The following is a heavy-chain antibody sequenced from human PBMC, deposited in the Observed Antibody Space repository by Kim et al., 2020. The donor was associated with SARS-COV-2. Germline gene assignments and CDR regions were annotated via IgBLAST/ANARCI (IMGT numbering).Heavy chain of an antibody. D-gene: IGHD1-1*01. V-gene: IGHV1-3*01. CDR1: GYSFSTYA. J-gene: IGHJ6*04. CDR2: LNAGNGIT. CDR3: AHSKDPPEDDHNCGMDV. Sequence: ASVKVSCKASGYSFSTYAMHWVRQAPGQRLEWMGWLNAGNGITKYSQKFQGRVTITRDTSASTAYMELSSLRSEDTAVYYCAHSKDPPEDDHNCGMDVWGEGATVTVSS.